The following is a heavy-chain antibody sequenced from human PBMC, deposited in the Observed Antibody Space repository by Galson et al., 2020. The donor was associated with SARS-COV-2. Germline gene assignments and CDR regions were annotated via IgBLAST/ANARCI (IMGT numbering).Heavy chain of an antibody. CDR2: IDPIGGTT. J-gene: IGHJ4*02. D-gene: IGHD3-3*01. V-gene: IGHV1-46*01. CDR1: GYTFTSYY. Sequence: ASVKVYCKASGYTFTSYYIHWVRQAPGQGLEWMGIIDPIGGTTAYAQKFQGRVTMTWDTSTSTVYMELRSLTSEDTAVYYCARVNYDYWSAYDYYFDYWGQGTLVTVAS. CDR3: ARVNYDYWSAYDYYFDY.